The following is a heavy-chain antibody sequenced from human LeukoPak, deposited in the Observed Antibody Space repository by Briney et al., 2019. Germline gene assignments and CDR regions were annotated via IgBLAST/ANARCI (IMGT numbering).Heavy chain of an antibody. V-gene: IGHV3-30*02. CDR1: GFTFSSYG. D-gene: IGHD3-22*01. J-gene: IGHJ5*02. CDR3: AKGTHYYDSSGYLNWFDP. Sequence: GGSLRLSCAASGFTFSSYGMHWVRQAPGQGLEWVAFIRYDGSNKYYADSVKGRFTISRDNSKNTLYLQMNSLRAEDTAVYYCAKGTHYYDSSGYLNWFDPWGQGTLVTVSS. CDR2: IRYDGSNK.